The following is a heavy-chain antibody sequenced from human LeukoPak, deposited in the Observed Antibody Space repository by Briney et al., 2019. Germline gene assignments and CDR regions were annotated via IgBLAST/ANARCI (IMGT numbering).Heavy chain of an antibody. J-gene: IGHJ4*02. CDR2: ISGSGGGT. D-gene: IGHD3-22*01. CDR1: GFTFSSYA. CDR3: ARVLNYYDSSGYYFSY. V-gene: IGHV3-23*01. Sequence: PGGSLRLSCVASGFTFSSYAMSWVRQAPGKGLEWVSAISGSGGGTYYADSVKGRFTISRDNSKNTLYLQMNSLRAEDTAVYYCARVLNYYDSSGYYFSYWGQGTLVTVSS.